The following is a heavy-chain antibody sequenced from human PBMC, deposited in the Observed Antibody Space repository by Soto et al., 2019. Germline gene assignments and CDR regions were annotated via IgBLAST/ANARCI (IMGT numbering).Heavy chain of an antibody. CDR3: TRVGGGYCSGGSCYSSWFDP. D-gene: IGHD2-15*01. CDR1: GGSISSYY. CDR2: IYYSGST. V-gene: IGHV4-59*01. Sequence: SETLSLTCTVSGGSISSYYWSWIRQPPGKGLEWIGYIYYSGSTNYNPSLKSRVTISVDTSKNQFSLKLSSVTAADTAVYYCTRVGGGYCSGGSCYSSWFDPWGQGTLVTVSS. J-gene: IGHJ5*02.